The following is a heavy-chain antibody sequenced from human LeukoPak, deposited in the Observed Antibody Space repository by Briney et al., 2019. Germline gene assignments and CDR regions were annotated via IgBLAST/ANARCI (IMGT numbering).Heavy chain of an antibody. D-gene: IGHD1-26*01. J-gene: IGHJ6*02. V-gene: IGHV1-8*01. CDR3: ASEKWVKREGVYYYYGITV. CDR2: MNPNSGNT. Sequence: ASVKVSCKASGYPFNTYDINWVRQATGQGLEWMGWMNPNSGNTNCAQKFKGRVTMTRDTAMGTAYMELSSLTSEDTAVYYCASEKWVKREGVYYYYGITVWGQGTTVTVPS. CDR1: GYPFNTYD.